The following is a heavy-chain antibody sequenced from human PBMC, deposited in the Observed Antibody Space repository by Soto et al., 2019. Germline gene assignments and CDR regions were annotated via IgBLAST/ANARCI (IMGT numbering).Heavy chain of an antibody. D-gene: IGHD2-15*01. CDR2: IIPIFGTA. Sequence: QVQLVQSGAEVKKPGSSVKVSCKASGGTFSSYAISWVRQAPGQGLEWMGGIIPIFGTANYAQKFQGRVTITADESTSTAYMELSSLRSEDTAVYYCARGGCSGGSCAQYYYYYGMDVWGQGTTVTVSS. CDR1: GGTFSSYA. CDR3: ARGGCSGGSCAQYYYYYGMDV. J-gene: IGHJ6*02. V-gene: IGHV1-69*12.